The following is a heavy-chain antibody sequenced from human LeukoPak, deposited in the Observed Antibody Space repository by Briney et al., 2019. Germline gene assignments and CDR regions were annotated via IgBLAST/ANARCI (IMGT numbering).Heavy chain of an antibody. Sequence: GGSLRLSCAASGFTVSSNYMGWVRQAPGKGLEWVSVIYSGGSTYYADSVKGRFTISRDNSKNTLYLQMNSLRAEDTAVYYCARGSQQLPLDYWGQGTLVTVSS. CDR1: GFTVSSNY. CDR2: IYSGGST. J-gene: IGHJ4*02. CDR3: ARGSQQLPLDY. D-gene: IGHD6-13*01. V-gene: IGHV3-53*01.